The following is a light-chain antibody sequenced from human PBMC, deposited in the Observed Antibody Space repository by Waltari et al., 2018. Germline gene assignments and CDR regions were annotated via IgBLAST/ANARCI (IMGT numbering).Light chain of an antibody. Sequence: QSALTQTASVSGSPGQSPTIPCTTASRAFGSSTPAFWYQQPPGRAPTLLTSDVSHRPSGISNRFSASKSGNTASLAISNLQADDEADYYCSSSTGYSLVFGGGTKLTVL. V-gene: IGLV2-14*03. CDR2: DVS. J-gene: IGLJ2*01. CDR1: SRAFGSSTP. CDR3: SSSTGYSLV.